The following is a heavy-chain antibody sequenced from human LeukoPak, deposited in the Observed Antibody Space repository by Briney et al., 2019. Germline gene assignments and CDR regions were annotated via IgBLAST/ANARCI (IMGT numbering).Heavy chain of an antibody. CDR2: ISYDGRNK. Sequence: PGGSLRLSCAVSGYPFSDHYIDWVRQAPGKGLEWVALISYDGRNKYYADSVKGRFTISRDNSKNTLYLQMNSLRPEDTAVYYCAKERYLLDYWGQGTRVTVSS. J-gene: IGHJ4*02. V-gene: IGHV3-30*18. CDR1: GYPFSDHY. D-gene: IGHD2-15*01. CDR3: AKERYLLDY.